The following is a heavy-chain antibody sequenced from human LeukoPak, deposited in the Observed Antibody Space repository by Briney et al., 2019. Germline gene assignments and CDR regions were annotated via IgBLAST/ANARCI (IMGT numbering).Heavy chain of an antibody. CDR3: ARSQNYYGSGDY. CDR2: IYYTGKT. CDR1: GDSVSNGNYY. J-gene: IGHJ4*02. V-gene: IGHV4-61*03. D-gene: IGHD3-10*01. Sequence: SETLSLTCTVSGDSVSNGNYYWSWLRQPPGKALEWIGYIYYTGKTYYDPSLEGRVTILVDTSRNHFSVKLSSVTAADTAVYYCARSQNYYGSGDYWSQGTLVTVSS.